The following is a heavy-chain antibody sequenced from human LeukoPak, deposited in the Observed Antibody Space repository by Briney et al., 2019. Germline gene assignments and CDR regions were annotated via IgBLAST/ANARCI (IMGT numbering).Heavy chain of an antibody. Sequence: GGSLRLSCAASGFTFSSYSMNWVRQAPGKGLEWVSSITGSSSYIYYADLVKGRFTISRDNAKNSLYLQINSLGAEDTAVYYCARGLGSSWYSPDYWGQGTLVTVSS. CDR1: GFTFSSYS. D-gene: IGHD6-13*01. V-gene: IGHV3-21*01. CDR2: ITGSSSYI. J-gene: IGHJ4*02. CDR3: ARGLGSSWYSPDY.